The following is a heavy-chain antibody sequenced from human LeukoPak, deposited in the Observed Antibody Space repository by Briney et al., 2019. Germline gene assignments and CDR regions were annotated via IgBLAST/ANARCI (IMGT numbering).Heavy chain of an antibody. V-gene: IGHV1-69*05. CDR1: GGTFSSYA. CDR3: ARENLWFGELDYYYYYMDV. J-gene: IGHJ6*03. Sequence: SSVKVSCKASGGTFSSYAISWVRQAPGQGLEWMGRIIPIFGTANYAQKFQGRVTITTDESTSTAYMKLSSLRPEDTAVYYCARENLWFGELDYYYYYMDVWGKGTTVTVSS. CDR2: IIPIFGTA. D-gene: IGHD3-10*01.